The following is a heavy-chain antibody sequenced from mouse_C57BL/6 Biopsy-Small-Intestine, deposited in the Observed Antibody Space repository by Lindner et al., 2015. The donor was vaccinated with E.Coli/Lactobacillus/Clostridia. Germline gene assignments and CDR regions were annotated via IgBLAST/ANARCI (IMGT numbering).Heavy chain of an antibody. J-gene: IGHJ4*01. CDR2: IDPENGDT. Sequence: VQLQESGAELVRPGASVKLSCTASGFNIEDDYMHWVKQRPEQGLEWIGWIDPENGDTEYASKFQGKATITADTSSNTAYLQLSSLTSEDTAVYYCTNYGSSLYAMDYWGQGTSVTVSS. V-gene: IGHV14-4*01. CDR3: TNYGSSLYAMDY. D-gene: IGHD1-1*01. CDR1: GFNIEDDY.